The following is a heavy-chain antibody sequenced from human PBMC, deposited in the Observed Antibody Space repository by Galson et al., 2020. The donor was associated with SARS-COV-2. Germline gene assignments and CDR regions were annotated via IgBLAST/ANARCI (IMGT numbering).Heavy chain of an antibody. CDR1: RYTLTELS. CDR2: FDPEDGET. CDR3: AITTAMAKRNWFDP. Sequence: ASVKVSCTVSRYTLTELSMHWVRQAPGKGLEWMGGFDPEDGETIYAQKFQGRVTMTEDTSTDTAYMELSSLRSEDTAVYYCAITTAMAKRNWFDPWGQGTLVTVSS. V-gene: IGHV1-24*01. D-gene: IGHD5-18*01. J-gene: IGHJ5*02.